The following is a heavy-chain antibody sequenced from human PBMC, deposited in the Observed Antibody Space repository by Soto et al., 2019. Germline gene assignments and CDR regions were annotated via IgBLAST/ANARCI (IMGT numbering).Heavy chain of an antibody. D-gene: IGHD3-22*01. CDR3: VVYDSSGYNAFDI. CDR1: GFTVRSSY. J-gene: IGHJ3*02. V-gene: IGHV3-53*01. Sequence: GGSLRLSCAASGFTVRSSYMSWVRQAPGRGLEWVSVIYSGVNADYADSVKGRFTISRDNSKNTLYLQMNSLRAEDTAVYYCVVYDSSGYNAFDIWGQGTKVTVSS. CDR2: IYSGVNA.